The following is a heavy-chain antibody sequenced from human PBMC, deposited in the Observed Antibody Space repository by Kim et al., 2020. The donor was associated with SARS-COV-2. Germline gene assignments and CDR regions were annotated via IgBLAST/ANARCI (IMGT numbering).Heavy chain of an antibody. CDR2: ISGNGRTI. CDR1: GFTFTDYY. CDR3: ARAGEQRLLPFHFDP. Sequence: GGSLRLSCAASGFTFTDYYMSWIRQAPGKGLEWLSYISGNGRTIYYADSLKGRFTISRDNTKNSLYLQMSGLRVDDTAVYYCARAGEQRLLPFHFDPWG. D-gene: IGHD6-25*01. J-gene: IGHJ5*02. V-gene: IGHV3-11*04.